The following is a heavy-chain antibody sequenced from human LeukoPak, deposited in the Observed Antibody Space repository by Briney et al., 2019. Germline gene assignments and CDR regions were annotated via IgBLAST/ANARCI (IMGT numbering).Heavy chain of an antibody. V-gene: IGHV4-34*01. Sequence: PSETLSLTRAVYGGSFSGYYWSWIRQPPGKGLEWIGEINHSGSTNYNPSLKSRVTMSVDTSKNQFSLKLSSVTAADTAVYYCARRVIVGATPFDYWGQGTLVTVSS. CDR2: INHSGST. CDR3: ARRVIVGATPFDY. D-gene: IGHD1-26*01. J-gene: IGHJ4*02. CDR1: GGSFSGYY.